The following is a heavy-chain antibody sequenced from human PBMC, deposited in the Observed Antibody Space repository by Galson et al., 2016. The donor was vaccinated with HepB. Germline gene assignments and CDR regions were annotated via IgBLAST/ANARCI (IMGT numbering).Heavy chain of an antibody. J-gene: IGHJ4*02. CDR3: ARAPTPPRIAAAGIDY. V-gene: IGHV3-33*01. D-gene: IGHD6-13*01. CDR1: GFTLSTYG. CDR2: IWYDGSNK. Sequence: SLRLSCAASGFTLSTYGMHWVRQGPGKGLEWVAVIWYDGSNKYYADSVKGRFTISRDNAKNSLFLQMNSLRAEDTAVYYCARAPTPPRIAAAGIDYWGQGTLVTVSS.